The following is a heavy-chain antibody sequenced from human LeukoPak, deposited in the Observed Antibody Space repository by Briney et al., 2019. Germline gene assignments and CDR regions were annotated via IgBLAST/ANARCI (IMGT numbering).Heavy chain of an antibody. CDR3: ASRGGNYVDYYYMDV. CDR2: IIPIFGTA. Sequence: GASVKASCKASGDTFSSYAISWVRQAPGQGLEWMGGIIPIFGTANYAQKFQGRVTITTDESTSTAYMELSSLRSEDTAVYYCASRGGNYVDYYYMDVWGKGTTVTVSS. D-gene: IGHD1-26*01. J-gene: IGHJ6*03. CDR1: GDTFSSYA. V-gene: IGHV1-69*05.